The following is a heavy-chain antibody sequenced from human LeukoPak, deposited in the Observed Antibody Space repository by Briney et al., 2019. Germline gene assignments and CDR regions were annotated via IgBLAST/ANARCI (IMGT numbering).Heavy chain of an antibody. D-gene: IGHD1-14*01. CDR2: IYPADSDT. CDR1: GYRFTSYW. J-gene: IGHJ4*02. Sequence: GESLKISCQCSGYRFTSYWIGWVRQMPGKGLEWMGIIYPADSDTRYSPSFQGQVTISADNSINTAYLQCSSLKASDTAMYYCARLRQNITGQGLFDHWGQGALVTVSS. CDR3: ARLRQNITGQGLFDH. V-gene: IGHV5-51*01.